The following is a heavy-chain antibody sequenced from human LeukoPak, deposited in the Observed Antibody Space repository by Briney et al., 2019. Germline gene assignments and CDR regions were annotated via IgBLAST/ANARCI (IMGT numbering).Heavy chain of an antibody. J-gene: IGHJ6*02. CDR2: IYPGDSDT. D-gene: IGHD1-14*01. CDR3: ARRDRGYYYYGMDV. V-gene: IGHV5-51*01. Sequence: GASLKISCKGSGCNFTSYWIGGVRQVPGKGLEWMGIIYPGDSDTRYSPSFQGQVTISADKSISTAYLQWSSLKASDTAMYYCARRDRGYYYYGMDVWGQGTTVTVSS. CDR1: GCNFTSYW.